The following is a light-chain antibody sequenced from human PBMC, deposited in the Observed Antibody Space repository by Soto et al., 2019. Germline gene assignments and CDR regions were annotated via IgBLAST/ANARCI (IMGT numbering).Light chain of an antibody. V-gene: IGLV1-47*01. J-gene: IGLJ3*02. Sequence: QSVLTQPPSASGTPGQRVTISCSGSSSNIGSNYVYWYQQLPGTAPQLLIYKNDQRPSGVPDRFSGSKSGTSASLAVSGLRSEDEDDYYCAAWDNSLSAWVFGGGTKLTVL. CDR3: AAWDNSLSAWV. CDR2: KND. CDR1: SSNIGSNY.